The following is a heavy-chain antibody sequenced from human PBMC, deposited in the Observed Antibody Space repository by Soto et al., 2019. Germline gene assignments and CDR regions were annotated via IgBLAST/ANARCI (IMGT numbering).Heavy chain of an antibody. J-gene: IGHJ4*02. CDR2: ITSDSKYT. D-gene: IGHD4-17*01. V-gene: IGHV3-21*01. CDR1: GFAFNFYS. CDR3: ARSMGPVTTSGYYFDY. Sequence: GGSLRLSCAASGFAFNFYSISWVRQAPGKGLEWVSSITSDSKYTYHADSVKGRFTISRDNAKNSLYLQMNSLRPEDTAVYYCARSMGPVTTSGYYFDYWGQGAQVTVSS.